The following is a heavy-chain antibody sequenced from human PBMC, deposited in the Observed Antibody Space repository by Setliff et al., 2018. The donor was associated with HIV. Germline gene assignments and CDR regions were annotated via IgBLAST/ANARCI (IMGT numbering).Heavy chain of an antibody. D-gene: IGHD4-17*01. CDR1: GYSFTSYW. CDR3: ARGFYGDYYFDY. V-gene: IGHV5-10-1*01. J-gene: IGHJ4*02. Sequence: GESLKISCEGSGYSFTSYWIGWVRQMPGKGLEWMGRIDPSNSNTNYSPSFQGHVTISADKSISTAYLQWSSLKASDTAMYYCARGFYGDYYFDYWGQGTLVTVSS. CDR2: IDPSNSNT.